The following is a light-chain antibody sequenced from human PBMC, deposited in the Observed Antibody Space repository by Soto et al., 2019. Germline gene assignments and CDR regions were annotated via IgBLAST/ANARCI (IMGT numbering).Light chain of an antibody. J-gene: IGKJ5*01. CDR1: QSISSW. CDR3: QQYDNLPPT. CDR2: DAS. V-gene: IGKV1-33*01. Sequence: DFQMTQSPSTLSASVGDIVTITCRASQSISSWLAWYQQKPGNAPKLLIYDASNLETGVPSRFSGSGSGTDFTFTISSLQPEDIATDDCQQYDNLPPTFGQGTRLEIK.